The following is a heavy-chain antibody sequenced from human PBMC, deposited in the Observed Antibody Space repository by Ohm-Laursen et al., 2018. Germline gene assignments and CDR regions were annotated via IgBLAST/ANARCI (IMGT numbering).Heavy chain of an antibody. CDR1: GGTFSSYA. V-gene: IGHV1-69*01. D-gene: IGHD6-19*01. Sequence: GSSVKVSCKASGGTFSSYAISWVRQAPGQGLEWMGGIIPIFGTANYAQKFQGGVTITADESTSTAYMELSSLRSEDTAVYYCAREEIAVAGTRYCGMDVWGQGTTVTVSS. J-gene: IGHJ6*02. CDR3: AREEIAVAGTRYCGMDV. CDR2: IIPIFGTA.